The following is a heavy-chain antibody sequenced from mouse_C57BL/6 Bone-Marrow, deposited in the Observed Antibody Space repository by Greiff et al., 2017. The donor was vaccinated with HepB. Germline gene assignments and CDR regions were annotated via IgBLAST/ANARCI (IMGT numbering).Heavy chain of an antibody. J-gene: IGHJ2*01. Sequence: EVQVVESGGGLVKPGGSVKFSCAASGFTFRSYAMSWVRQTPEKRLEWVATISDGGSYTYYPDNVKGRFTISGDNAKNNLYLQMSHLKSEDTAMYCCARAYYYGSSYDYWGQGTTLTVSS. D-gene: IGHD1-1*01. V-gene: IGHV5-4*01. CDR1: GFTFRSYA. CDR3: ARAYYYGSSYDY. CDR2: ISDGGSYT.